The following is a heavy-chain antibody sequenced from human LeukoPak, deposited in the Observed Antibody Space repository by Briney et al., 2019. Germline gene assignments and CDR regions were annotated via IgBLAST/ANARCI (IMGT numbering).Heavy chain of an antibody. J-gene: IGHJ4*02. CDR1: GYSISSGYY. Sequence: SETLSLTCTVSGYSISSGYYWGWIRQPPGKGREWSGSIYYTGSTYYNPSLKSRVTISVDTSKNQFSLKLSSVTAADTAVYYCAITNYDYVWGSYRYRETYFDYWGQGTLVTVSS. D-gene: IGHD3-16*02. CDR3: AITNYDYVWGSYRYRETYFDY. V-gene: IGHV4-38-2*02. CDR2: IYYTGST.